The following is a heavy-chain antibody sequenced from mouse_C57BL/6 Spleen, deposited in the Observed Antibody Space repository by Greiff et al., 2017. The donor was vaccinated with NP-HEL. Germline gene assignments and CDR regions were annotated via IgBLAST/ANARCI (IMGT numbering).Heavy chain of an antibody. D-gene: IGHD2-3*01. Sequence: EVQLQQSGAELVRPGASVKLSCTASGFNIKDDYMHWVKQRPEQGLEWIGWIDPENGDTEYASKFQGKATITADTSSNTAYLQLSSLTSEDTAVYYCTTPDGYYFAYWGQGTLVPVSA. V-gene: IGHV14-4*01. CDR1: GFNIKDDY. CDR3: TTPDGYYFAY. CDR2: IDPENGDT. J-gene: IGHJ3*01.